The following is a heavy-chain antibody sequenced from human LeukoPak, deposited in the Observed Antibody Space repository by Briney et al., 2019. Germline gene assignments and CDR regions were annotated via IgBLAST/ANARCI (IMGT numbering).Heavy chain of an antibody. V-gene: IGHV1-69*04. D-gene: IGHD3-9*01. CDR3: ARGAFYDILTGYQTYYYGMDV. CDR2: IIPILGIA. CDR1: GGTFSSYA. J-gene: IGHJ6*02. Sequence: SVKVSCKASGGTFSSYAIGWVRQAPGQGLEWMGRIIPILGIANYAQKFQGRVTITADKSTSTAYMELSSLRSEDTAVYYCARGAFYDILTGYQTYYYGMDVWGQGTTVTVSS.